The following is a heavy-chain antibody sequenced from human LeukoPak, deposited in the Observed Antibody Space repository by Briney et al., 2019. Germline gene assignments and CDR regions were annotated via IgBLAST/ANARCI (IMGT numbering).Heavy chain of an antibody. CDR1: GYTFTSYH. V-gene: IGHV1-8*01. Sequence: ASVKVSCKASGYTFTSYHINWVRQATGQGLEWVGWMNPNNSDIGYAQKFQGRVTMTRNTSIGTAYMELSSLRSEDTAIYYCVRVPPGTTIYAYWGEGTLVTVSS. D-gene: IGHD1-14*01. CDR2: MNPNNSDI. J-gene: IGHJ4*02. CDR3: VRVPPGTTIYAY.